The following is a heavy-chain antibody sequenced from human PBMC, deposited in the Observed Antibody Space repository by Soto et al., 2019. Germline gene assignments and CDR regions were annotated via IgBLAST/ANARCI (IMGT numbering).Heavy chain of an antibody. CDR2: ISYDGSNK. CDR1: GFTFSSYA. Sequence: GGSLRLSCAASGFTFSSYAMHWVRQAPGKGLEWVAVISYDGSNKYYADSVKGRFTISRDNSKNTLYLQMNSLRAEDTAVYYCARDLSPYSSGWPDAFDIWGQGTMVTVSS. V-gene: IGHV3-30-3*01. J-gene: IGHJ3*02. CDR3: ARDLSPYSSGWPDAFDI. D-gene: IGHD6-19*01.